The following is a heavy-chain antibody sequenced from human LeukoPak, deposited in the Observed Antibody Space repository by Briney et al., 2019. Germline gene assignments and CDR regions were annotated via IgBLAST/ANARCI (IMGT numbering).Heavy chain of an antibody. CDR1: GYTFTGYY. J-gene: IGHJ5*02. Sequence: ASVKVSCKASGYTFTGYYMHWVRQAPGQGLEWMGWINPNSGGTNYARKFQGRVTMTRDTSISTAYMELSRLRSDDTAVYYCARDSGSYSSSWSTKNWFDPWGQGTLVTVSS. CDR3: ARDSGSYSSSWSTKNWFDP. D-gene: IGHD6-13*01. CDR2: INPNSGGT. V-gene: IGHV1-2*02.